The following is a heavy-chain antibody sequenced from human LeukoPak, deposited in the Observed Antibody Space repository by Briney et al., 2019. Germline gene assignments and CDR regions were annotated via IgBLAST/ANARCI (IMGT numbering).Heavy chain of an antibody. CDR1: GGSFSGYY. J-gene: IGHJ4*02. CDR2: INDSGST. CDR3: ARRGYSYGL. V-gene: IGHV4-34*01. D-gene: IGHD5-18*01. Sequence: SETLSLTCAVYGGSFSGYYWSWIRQPPGKGLEWIGEINDSGSTNYNPSLKSRVTISVDTSKNQFSLKLSSETAADTAVYYCARRGYSYGLWGQGTLVTVSS.